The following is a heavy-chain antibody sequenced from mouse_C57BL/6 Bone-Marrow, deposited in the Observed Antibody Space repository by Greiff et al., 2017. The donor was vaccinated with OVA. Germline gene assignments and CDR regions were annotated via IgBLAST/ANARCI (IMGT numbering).Heavy chain of an antibody. CDR2: IYYSGTI. Sequence: VQLKESGPGLVKPSQTVFLTCTVTGISITTGNYRWRWIRQFPGNKLEWIGYIYYSGTITYNPSLTSRTTITRDTPKNQFFLEMNSLTAEDTATYYCARDPNYGNPFFDYWGQGTTLTVSS. J-gene: IGHJ2*01. CDR1: GISITTGNYR. CDR3: ARDPNYGNPFFDY. D-gene: IGHD2-1*01. V-gene: IGHV3-5*01.